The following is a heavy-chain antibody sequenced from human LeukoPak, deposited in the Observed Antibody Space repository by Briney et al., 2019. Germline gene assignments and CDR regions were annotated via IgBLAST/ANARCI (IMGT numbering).Heavy chain of an antibody. J-gene: IGHJ6*02. Sequence: PGGSLRLSCAASGFTFSSYAMSWVRQAPGKGLEWVSAISGSGGSTYYADSVKGRFTISRDDSKNTLYLQMNSLRAEDTAVYYCAKGGNWNLSRYYYYGMDVWGQGTTVTVSS. CDR2: ISGSGGST. CDR1: GFTFSSYA. V-gene: IGHV3-23*01. D-gene: IGHD1-20*01. CDR3: AKGGNWNLSRYYYYGMDV.